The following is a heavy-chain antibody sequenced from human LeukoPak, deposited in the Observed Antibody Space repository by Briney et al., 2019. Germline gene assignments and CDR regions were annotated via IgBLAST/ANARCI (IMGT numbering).Heavy chain of an antibody. CDR2: ISGSGGST. D-gene: IGHD4-17*01. Sequence: PGGSLRLSCAASGFTFSSYAMSWVRQAPGKGLEWVSAISGSGGSTYYADSVKGRFTISRDNSKNTLYLQMNSLRAEDTAVYYCAKPHYTTTVTKNYYGMDVWAKGPRSPSP. V-gene: IGHV3-23*01. CDR1: GFTFSSYA. J-gene: IGHJ6*02. CDR3: AKPHYTTTVTKNYYGMDV.